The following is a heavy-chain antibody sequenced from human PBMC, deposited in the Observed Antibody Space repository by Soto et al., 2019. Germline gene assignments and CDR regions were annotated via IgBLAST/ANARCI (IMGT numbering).Heavy chain of an antibody. J-gene: IGHJ6*03. D-gene: IGHD6-13*01. CDR1: GFTFSSYW. Sequence: GGSLRLSCAASGFTFSSYWMHWVRQAPGKGLVWVSRINSDGSSTSYADSVKGRFTISRDNAKNTLYLQMNSLRAEDTAVYYCARDRIAAAGYYYYYYMDVWGKGTTVTVSS. CDR2: INSDGSST. V-gene: IGHV3-74*01. CDR3: ARDRIAAAGYYYYYYMDV.